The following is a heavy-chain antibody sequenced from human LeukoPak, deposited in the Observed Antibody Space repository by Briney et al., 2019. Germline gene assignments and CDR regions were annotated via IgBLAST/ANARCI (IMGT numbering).Heavy chain of an antibody. Sequence: GGSLRLSCAASGFTFSSYAMSWVRQAPGNGLEWVSAISGSAGSTYYADSVKGRFTISRDNSKNTLYLQMNSLRAEDTAAYYCAKDLGVVAPATDYWGQGTLVTVSS. CDR3: AKDLGVVAPATDY. CDR2: ISGSAGST. J-gene: IGHJ4*02. CDR1: GFTFSSYA. V-gene: IGHV3-23*01. D-gene: IGHD2-2*01.